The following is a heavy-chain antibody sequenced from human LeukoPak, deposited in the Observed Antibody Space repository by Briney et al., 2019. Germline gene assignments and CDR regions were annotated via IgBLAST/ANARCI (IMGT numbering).Heavy chain of an antibody. CDR3: AKDIGEYSSGLFDY. CDR2: ISWNSGSI. CDR1: GFTFDDYA. D-gene: IGHD6-25*01. J-gene: IGHJ4*02. Sequence: GGSLRLSCAASGFTFDDYAMHWVRQAPGKGLEWVSGISWNSGSIGYADSVKGRFTISRDNAKNSLYLQMNSLRAEDTALYYCAKDIGEYSSGLFDYWGQGTLVTVSS. V-gene: IGHV3-9*01.